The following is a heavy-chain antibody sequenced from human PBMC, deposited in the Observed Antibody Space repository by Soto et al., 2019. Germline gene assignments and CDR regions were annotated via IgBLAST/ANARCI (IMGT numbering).Heavy chain of an antibody. CDR2: MIPISGTA. CDR1: GGTFSSYA. D-gene: IGHD3-10*01. CDR3: ARDKRMVRGVLLDYYYYGMDV. J-gene: IGHJ6*02. V-gene: IGHV1-69*13. Sequence: ASVKVSCKASGGTFSSYAISWVRQAPGQGLEWMGGMIPISGTANYAQKFQGRVTMTANASTSTAYMELSSLRSEDTAVYYCARDKRMVRGVLLDYYYYGMDVWGQGTTVTVSS.